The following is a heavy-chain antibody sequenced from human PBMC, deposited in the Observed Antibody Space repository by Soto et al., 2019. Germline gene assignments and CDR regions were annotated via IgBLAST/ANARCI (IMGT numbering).Heavy chain of an antibody. CDR3: ARDSPPVDY. V-gene: IGHV1-3*01. CDR1: GYTFTSYA. CDR2: INAGNGNT. Sequence: ASVKVSCKASGYTFTSYAMHWVRQAPGQRLEWMGWINAGNGNTKYSQKFQGRVTITTDTSTSTAYMELRSLRSDDTAVYYCARDSPPVDYWGQGTLVTVSS. J-gene: IGHJ4*02.